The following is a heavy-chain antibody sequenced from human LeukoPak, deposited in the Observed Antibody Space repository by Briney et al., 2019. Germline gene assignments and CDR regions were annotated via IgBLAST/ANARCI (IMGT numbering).Heavy chain of an antibody. V-gene: IGHV4-4*02. D-gene: IGHD6-13*01. J-gene: IGHJ4*02. CDR3: ARGGARAAIDFDC. Sequence: SETLSLTCAVSGGSISSSYWWSWVRQPPGKGLEWIGEVHHSGNTKYSPSFRSRVTMSVDNSKNQFSLELSSVTAADTAVYYCARGGARAAIDFDCWGQGTLVTVSS. CDR1: GGSISSSYW. CDR2: VHHSGNT.